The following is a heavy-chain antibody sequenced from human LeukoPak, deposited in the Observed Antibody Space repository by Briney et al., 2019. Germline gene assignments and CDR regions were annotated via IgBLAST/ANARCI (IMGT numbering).Heavy chain of an antibody. J-gene: IGHJ4*02. CDR2: IIPIFDIA. Sequence: ASVKVSCKASGGTLSSYAISWVRQAPGQGLEWMGRIIPIFDIANYAQKFQGRVTITADKSTNTVYMGLSRLRSEDTAVYYCARMGRDGSYWGQGTLVTVS. V-gene: IGHV1-69*04. CDR1: GGTLSSYA. CDR3: ARMGRDGSY. D-gene: IGHD5-24*01.